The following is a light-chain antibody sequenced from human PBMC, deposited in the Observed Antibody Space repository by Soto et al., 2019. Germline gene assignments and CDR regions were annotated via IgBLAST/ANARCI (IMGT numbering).Light chain of an antibody. J-gene: IGKJ1*01. CDR2: GAS. CDR1: QSVSSY. CDR3: QQYGRPSRT. V-gene: IGKV3-20*01. Sequence: EIVLTQSPGTLSLSPGERATLSCRASQSVSSYLAWYQQKPGQAPRLLIYGASSRATGSPARFSGSGSGTDFTLTISRLEPEDFAVYYCQQYGRPSRTFGQGTKVEIK.